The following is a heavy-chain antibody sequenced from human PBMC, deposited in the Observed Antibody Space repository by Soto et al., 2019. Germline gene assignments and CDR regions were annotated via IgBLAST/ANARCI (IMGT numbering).Heavy chain of an antibody. CDR2: VSPPFRTS. V-gene: IGHV1-69*01. D-gene: IGHD3-10*01. CDR3: ARVLYYGSGSYSPYGMDV. Sequence: QVQLVQSGAEVKKPGSSVKVSCKTSGVSFNNNGIGWVRQAPGHGLEWMGGVSPPFRTSNYARKFQGRISIPADASTGTVNMELSSLTSDDTAQYYCARVLYYGSGSYSPYGMDVWGQGTTVTVSS. J-gene: IGHJ6*02. CDR1: GVSFNNNG.